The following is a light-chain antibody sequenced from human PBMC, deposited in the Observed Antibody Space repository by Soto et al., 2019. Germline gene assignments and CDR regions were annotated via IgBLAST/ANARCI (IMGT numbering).Light chain of an antibody. Sequence: QEEEKPPKLLIYDASTLEPGVPSRFSGSGSGTHFSLTISSLQPDDFATYYCQQYENLFTFGPGTKVDIK. CDR3: QQYENLFT. J-gene: IGKJ3*01. CDR2: DAS. V-gene: IGKV1-33*01.